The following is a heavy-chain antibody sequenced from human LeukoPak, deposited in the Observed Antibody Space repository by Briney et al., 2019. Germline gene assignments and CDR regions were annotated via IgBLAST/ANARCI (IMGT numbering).Heavy chain of an antibody. CDR1: KFTFSSYS. CDR2: ISSISNYI. J-gene: IGHJ4*02. V-gene: IGHV3-21*04. Sequence: GGSLRLSCAASKFTFSSYSMNWVRQAPGKGLEWVSSISSISNYIYYADSVKGRFTISRDNAKNSLYLQMNSLRAEDTAVYYCAANGESTDWHWNYWGQGTLVTVSS. D-gene: IGHD3-9*01. CDR3: AANGESTDWHWNY.